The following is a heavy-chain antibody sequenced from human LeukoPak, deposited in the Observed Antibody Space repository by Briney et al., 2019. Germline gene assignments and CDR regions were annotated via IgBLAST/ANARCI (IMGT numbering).Heavy chain of an antibody. Sequence: PGGSLRLSCAASGFTFSNSAMSWVRQAPGKGLEWVSTLSGSGITTYYADSVKGRFTISRDNSKDTLFLQMNSLRAEDTAVYYCAKDLQGSSGPWGQGTLVTVSS. CDR1: GFTFSNSA. CDR2: LSGSGITT. V-gene: IGHV3-23*01. CDR3: AKDLQGSSGP. J-gene: IGHJ5*02. D-gene: IGHD6-19*01.